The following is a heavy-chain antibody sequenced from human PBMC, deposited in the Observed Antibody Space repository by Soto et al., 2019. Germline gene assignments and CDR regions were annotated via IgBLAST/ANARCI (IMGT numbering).Heavy chain of an antibody. Sequence: QVQLVQSGAEVKRPGASVKVSCRTSGYTFTYYALHWVRQAPGQRLEWMGWINGDNGNTKYSQTFQGRVTTTRDTSASPAYMELSSLTSEDTAVYYCAGEWDEWDLAPRVAFDIWGQGTMVTVSS. CDR2: INGDNGNT. D-gene: IGHD1-26*01. V-gene: IGHV1-3*01. J-gene: IGHJ3*02. CDR1: GYTFTYYA. CDR3: AGEWDEWDLAPRVAFDI.